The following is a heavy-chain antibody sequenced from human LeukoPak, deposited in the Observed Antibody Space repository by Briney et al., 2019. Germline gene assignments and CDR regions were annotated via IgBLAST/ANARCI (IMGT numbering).Heavy chain of an antibody. V-gene: IGHV1-46*01. CDR2: IDPSGGST. CDR1: GYTFTRYY. CDR3: ARDSGEMPNY. Sequence: ASVKVSCKASGYTFTRYYMHWVRQAPGQGLGWMGIIDPSGGSTSYAQNFQGGVTMTRDATTSIVYLELSSLRSEDTAVYYCARDSGEMPNYWGQGTLVTVSS. J-gene: IGHJ4*02. D-gene: IGHD5-24*01.